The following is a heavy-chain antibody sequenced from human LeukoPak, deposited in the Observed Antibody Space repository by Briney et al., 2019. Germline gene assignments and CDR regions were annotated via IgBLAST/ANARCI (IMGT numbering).Heavy chain of an antibody. CDR2: TNPNSGAT. V-gene: IGHV1-8*01. Sequence: ASVKVSCKASGYTFTSYDFNWLRQATGQGPEWMGWTNPNSGATGYAQKFQGRVTITADKSTSTAYMELSSLRSEDTAVYYCAREPVDMITFGGNYYYYGMDVWGQGTTVTVSS. CDR1: GYTFTSYD. CDR3: AREPVDMITFGGNYYYYGMDV. J-gene: IGHJ6*02. D-gene: IGHD3-16*01.